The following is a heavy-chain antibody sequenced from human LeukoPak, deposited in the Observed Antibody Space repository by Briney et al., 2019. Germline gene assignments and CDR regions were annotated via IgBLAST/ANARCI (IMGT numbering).Heavy chain of an antibody. V-gene: IGHV4-39*01. D-gene: IGHD5-12*01. J-gene: IGHJ4*02. CDR3: AKSNGYGLIDY. CDR2: IYSSGNT. CDR1: GASISSSNYY. Sequence: SETLSLTCSVSGASISSSNYYWGWVRQSPGKGLEWIGNIYSSGNTYYNASLKSRVTMYIDTSKNQFSLKLSSVTAADTAMYYCAKSNGYGLIDYWGQGTLVTVSS.